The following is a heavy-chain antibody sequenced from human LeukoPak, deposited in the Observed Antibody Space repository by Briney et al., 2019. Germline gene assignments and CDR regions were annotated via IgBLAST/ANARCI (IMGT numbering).Heavy chain of an antibody. D-gene: IGHD5-18*01. CDR1: GFTFSAYN. V-gene: IGHV3-21*01. J-gene: IGHJ5*02. Sequence: PGGSLRLSSAASGFTFSAYNMIWVRQAPGKGLEWVSSINSDSNYIYYADSVKGRFTISRDNTKNSLYLQMNSLRVDDTAVYHCVRGGYSYHWGQGTLVTVSS. CDR2: INSDSNYI. CDR3: VRGGYSYH.